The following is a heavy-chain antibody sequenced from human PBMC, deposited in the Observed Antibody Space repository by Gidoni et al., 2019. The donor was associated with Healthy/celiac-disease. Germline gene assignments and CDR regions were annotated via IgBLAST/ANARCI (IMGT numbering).Heavy chain of an antibody. CDR1: GYTFTSYG. J-gene: IGHJ4*02. CDR2: ISAYNGNT. CDR3: ARESTFITMVRGVSDY. V-gene: IGHV1-18*01. Sequence: VQSGAEVKKPGASVKVFCKASGYTFTSYGISWVRQAPGQGLEWMGWISAYNGNTNYAQKLQGRVTMTTDTSTSTAYMELRSLRSDDTAVYYCARESTFITMVRGVSDYWGQGTLVTVSS. D-gene: IGHD3-10*01.